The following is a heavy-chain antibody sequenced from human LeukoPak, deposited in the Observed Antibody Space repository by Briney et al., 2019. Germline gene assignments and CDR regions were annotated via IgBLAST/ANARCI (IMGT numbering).Heavy chain of an antibody. D-gene: IGHD6-6*01. CDR2: IRSKAYGGTT. J-gene: IGHJ4*02. Sequence: GGNLRRSCTASVFTFYDYARSWVRQAPGKGREGVGFIRSKAYGGTTEYAASVKGRFTISRDDSKSIAYLQMNCLKTEDTAVYYCTRDRDYIAARLDYWGQGTLVTVSS. CDR1: VFTFYDYA. V-gene: IGHV3-49*04. CDR3: TRDRDYIAARLDY.